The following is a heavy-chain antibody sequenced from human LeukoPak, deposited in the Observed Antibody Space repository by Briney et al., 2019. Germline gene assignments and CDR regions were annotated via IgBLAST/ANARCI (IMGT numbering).Heavy chain of an antibody. D-gene: IGHD2-2*01. CDR1: GYTFTSYG. V-gene: IGHV1-18*01. CDR2: ISAYNGNT. J-gene: IGHJ5*02. CDR3: ARGIGYCSSTSCYNWFDP. Sequence: GASVKVSCKASGYTFTSYGISWVRQAPGQGLEWMGWISAYNGNTNYAQKLQGRATMTTDTSTSTAYMELRSLRSDDTAVYYCARGIGYCSSTSCYNWFDPWGQGTLVTVSS.